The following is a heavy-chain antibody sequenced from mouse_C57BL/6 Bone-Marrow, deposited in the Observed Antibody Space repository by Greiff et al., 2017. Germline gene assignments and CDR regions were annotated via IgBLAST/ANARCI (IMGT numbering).Heavy chain of an antibody. J-gene: IGHJ3*01. Sequence: QVQLKQPGAELVKPGASVKLSCKASGYTFTSYWMQWVKQRPGQGLEWIGEIDPSDSYTNYNQKFKGKATLTVDTSSSTAYMQLSSLTSEDSAVYYCASEGSTMITGRFAYWGQGTLVTVSA. V-gene: IGHV1-50*01. CDR2: IDPSDSYT. CDR3: ASEGSTMITGRFAY. D-gene: IGHD2-4*01. CDR1: GYTFTSYW.